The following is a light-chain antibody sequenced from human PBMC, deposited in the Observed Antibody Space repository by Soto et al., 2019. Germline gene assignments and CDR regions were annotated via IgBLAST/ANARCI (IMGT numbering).Light chain of an antibody. CDR3: QAWDSSVV. Sequence: SYELTQPPSVSVSPGQTAIITCSGDKLGDKFACWYQQKPGQSPVLVIYQDTKRPSGIPERFSGSNSGNTATLTISGTQAMDEADYYCQAWDSSVVFGGGTQLTVL. J-gene: IGLJ7*01. V-gene: IGLV3-1*01. CDR2: QDT. CDR1: KLGDKF.